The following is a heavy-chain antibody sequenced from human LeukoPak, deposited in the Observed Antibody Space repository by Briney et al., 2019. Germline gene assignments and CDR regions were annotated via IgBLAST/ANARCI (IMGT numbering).Heavy chain of an antibody. J-gene: IGHJ4*02. CDR1: GYTFTDYY. CDR3: ARGRWLQPIDY. V-gene: IGHV1-2*06. D-gene: IGHD5-24*01. Sequence: ASVKVSCKASGYTFTDYYIHWVRQAPGQGLEWMGLINPNSGGTNYAQKFQGRVTMTRDTSISTAYMELSRLRSDDTAVYYCARGRWLQPIDYWGQGTLVTVSS. CDR2: INPNSGGT.